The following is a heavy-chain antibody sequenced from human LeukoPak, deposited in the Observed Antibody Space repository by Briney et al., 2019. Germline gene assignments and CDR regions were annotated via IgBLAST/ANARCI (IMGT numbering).Heavy chain of an antibody. J-gene: IGHJ2*01. Sequence: GESLKISCKGSGYSFTRNWIGWVRQMPGKGLEWMAIIYPGDSDTRYSPSFQGQVTISADKSINTAYLQWSSLKASDTAMYYCARRVVNNRNWYFDLWGRGTLVTVSS. CDR3: ARRVVNNRNWYFDL. V-gene: IGHV5-51*01. CDR2: IYPGDSDT. CDR1: GYSFTRNW. D-gene: IGHD4-23*01.